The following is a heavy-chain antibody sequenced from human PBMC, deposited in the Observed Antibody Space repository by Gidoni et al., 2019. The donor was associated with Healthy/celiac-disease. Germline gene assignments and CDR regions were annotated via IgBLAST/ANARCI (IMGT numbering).Heavy chain of an antibody. J-gene: IGHJ5*02. CDR2: IYHSGST. D-gene: IGHD3-22*01. Sequence: QVQLQESGPGLVKPSETLSLTCAVSGYSISSGYYWGWIRQPPGKGLEWIGSIYHSGSTYYNPSLKSRVTISVDTSKNQFSLKLSSVTAADTAVYYCARTAVEGYDSSGYYGCWFDPWGQGTLVTVSS. CDR3: ARTAVEGYDSSGYYGCWFDP. V-gene: IGHV4-38-2*01. CDR1: GYSISSGYY.